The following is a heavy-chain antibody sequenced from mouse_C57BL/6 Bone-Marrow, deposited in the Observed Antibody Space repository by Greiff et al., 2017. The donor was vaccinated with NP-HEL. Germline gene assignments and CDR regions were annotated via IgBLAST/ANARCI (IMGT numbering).Heavy chain of an antibody. V-gene: IGHV1-81*01. CDR3: AIHYCGSSYWYFDV. CDR2: IYPRSGNT. J-gene: IGHJ1*03. Sequence: VQLQQSGAELARPGASVKLSCKASGYTFTSYGISWVKQRTGQGLEWIGEIYPRSGNTYYNEKFKGKATLTVDTSSSTAYMELRSLTSEDSAVYFCAIHYCGSSYWYFDVWGTGTTVTVSS. CDR1: GYTFTSYG. D-gene: IGHD1-1*01.